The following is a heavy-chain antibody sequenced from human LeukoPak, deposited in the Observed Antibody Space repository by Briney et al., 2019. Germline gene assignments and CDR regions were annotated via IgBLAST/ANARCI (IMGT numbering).Heavy chain of an antibody. V-gene: IGHV1-2*02. CDR3: ARDYTGSGWLDY. Sequence: GTSVKVSCKASGYTCTGYYMHWVRQAPGQGLEWMGWINHNSGGKNYAQKFEGRVTVTRDTSISTVYMELSRLRSDDTAVYYCARDYTGSGWLDYWGQGALVTVSS. D-gene: IGHD6-19*01. J-gene: IGHJ4*02. CDR2: INHNSGGK. CDR1: GYTCTGYY.